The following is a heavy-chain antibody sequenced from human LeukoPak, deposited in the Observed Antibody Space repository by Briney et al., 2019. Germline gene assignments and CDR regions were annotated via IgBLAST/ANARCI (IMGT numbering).Heavy chain of an antibody. CDR2: IYYSGST. CDR3: ARVRYYYDSSGSFDY. V-gene: IGHV4-39*07. D-gene: IGHD3-22*01. Sequence: SETLSLTCTVSGGSISSSSYYWGWIRQPPGKRLEWIGSIYYSGSTNYNPSLKSRVTISVDTSKNQFSLKLSSVTAADTAVYYCARVRYYYDSSGSFDYWGQGTLVTVSS. CDR1: GGSISSSSYY. J-gene: IGHJ4*02.